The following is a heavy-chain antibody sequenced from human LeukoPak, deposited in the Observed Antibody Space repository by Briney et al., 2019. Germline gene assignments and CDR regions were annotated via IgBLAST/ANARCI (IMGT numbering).Heavy chain of an antibody. D-gene: IGHD1-26*01. CDR2: ISSSGSTI. CDR3: ARESPWDSWFDP. J-gene: IGHJ5*02. Sequence: PGGSLRLSCAASGFTFSSYEMNWVRQAPGKGLEWVSYISSSGSTIYYADSVKGRFTISRDNAKNSLYLQMNSLRAEDTAVYYCARESPWDSWFDPWGQGTLVTVSS. CDR1: GFTFSSYE. V-gene: IGHV3-48*03.